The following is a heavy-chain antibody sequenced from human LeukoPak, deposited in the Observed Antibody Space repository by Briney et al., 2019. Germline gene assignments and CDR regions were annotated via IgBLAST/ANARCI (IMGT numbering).Heavy chain of an antibody. Sequence: ASVKVSCKVSGYTLTELSMHWVRQAPGQGLEWMGWINPNSGGTNYAQKFQGRVTMTRDTSISTAYMELSRLRSDDTAVYYCARDLGSGENGLDYWGQGTLVTVSS. D-gene: IGHD3-10*01. J-gene: IGHJ4*02. CDR3: ARDLGSGENGLDY. CDR2: INPNSGGT. CDR1: GYTLTELS. V-gene: IGHV1-2*02.